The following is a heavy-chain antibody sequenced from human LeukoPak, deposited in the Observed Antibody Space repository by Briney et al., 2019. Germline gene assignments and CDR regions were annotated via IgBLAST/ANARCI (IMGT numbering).Heavy chain of an antibody. CDR3: ARVQGHYYGSGSYRNYYYYMDV. J-gene: IGHJ6*03. CDR2: INTNTGNP. V-gene: IGHV7-4-1*02. CDR1: GYTFTNYA. D-gene: IGHD3-10*01. Sequence: ASVKVSCKASGYTFTNYAMNWVRQAPGQGLEWMGWINTNTGNPTYAQGFTGRFVFFLDTSVSTAYLQISSLKAEDTAVYYCARVQGHYYGSGSYRNYYYYMDVWGKGTTVTVSS.